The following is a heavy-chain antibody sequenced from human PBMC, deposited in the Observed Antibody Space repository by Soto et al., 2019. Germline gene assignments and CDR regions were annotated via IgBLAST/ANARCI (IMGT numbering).Heavy chain of an antibody. D-gene: IGHD1-1*01. Sequence: PGESLKISCKASGYNFPKSWIGWVRQMPGKGLEWMGIIYPDDSDTRYSPSFEGQATISADTSINTAYLQWTTLRASDTAMYYCARPRGTGRDGLYYFDSWGQGTLVTVSS. J-gene: IGHJ4*02. V-gene: IGHV5-51*01. CDR3: ARPRGTGRDGLYYFDS. CDR2: IYPDDSDT. CDR1: GYNFPKSW.